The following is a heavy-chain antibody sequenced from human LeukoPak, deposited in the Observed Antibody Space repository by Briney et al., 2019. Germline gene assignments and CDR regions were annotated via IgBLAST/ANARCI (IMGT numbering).Heavy chain of an antibody. CDR2: IKQDGSEK. CDR1: GFSIRSYW. V-gene: IGHV3-7*03. CDR3: AKDITAAIYYYYGMDV. J-gene: IGHJ6*02. Sequence: GGSLRLSCEASGFSIRSYWMSWVRQAPGKGLEWVANIKQDGSEKYYVDFVKGRFTISRDSAKNSLNLQMNSLRAEDTALYYCAKDITAAIYYYYGMDVWGQGTTDTVSS. D-gene: IGHD3-10*01.